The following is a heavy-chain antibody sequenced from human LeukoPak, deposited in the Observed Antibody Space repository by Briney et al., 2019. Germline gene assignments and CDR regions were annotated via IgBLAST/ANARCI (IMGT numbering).Heavy chain of an antibody. CDR1: GGSFSGYY. V-gene: IGHV4-34*01. D-gene: IGHD3-10*01. Sequence: PSETLSLTCAVYGGSFSGYYWNWIRQPPGKGLEWIGEINHSGSTNYNPSLKSRVTISVDTSKNQFSLKLSSVTAAVTAVYYCARGGATMVRGVHGYWGQGTLVTVSA. CDR3: ARGGATMVRGVHGY. CDR2: INHSGST. J-gene: IGHJ4*02.